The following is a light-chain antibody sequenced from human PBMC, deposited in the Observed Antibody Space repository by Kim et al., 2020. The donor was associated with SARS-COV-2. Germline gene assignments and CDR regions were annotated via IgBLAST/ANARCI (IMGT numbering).Light chain of an antibody. CDR1: SSNIGDNN. Sequence: QSVVTQPPSASGTPGQRVTISCSGSSSNIGDNNVCWYQHVPGTAPKLLIYANNQRPSGVPDRFSGSKSGTSASLAIGGLRSEDEADYSCAAWDDSLRGWVFGGGTQLTVL. CDR3: AAWDDSLRGWV. V-gene: IGLV1-47*02. CDR2: ANN. J-gene: IGLJ3*02.